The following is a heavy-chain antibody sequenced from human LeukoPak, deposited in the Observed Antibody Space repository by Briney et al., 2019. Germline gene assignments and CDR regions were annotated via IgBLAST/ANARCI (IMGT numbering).Heavy chain of an antibody. CDR1: GFTFSNDW. V-gene: IGHV3-74*01. J-gene: IGHJ4*02. Sequence: GGSLRLSCAASGFTFSNDWMHWVRQAPGKGLVWVSRINTDGSTTTYADSVKGRFTISRDNAKNTLYLQMNSLRVEDTAVYYCARGRGGSYHYWGQGALVTVSS. CDR2: INTDGSTT. D-gene: IGHD1-26*01. CDR3: ARGRGGSYHY.